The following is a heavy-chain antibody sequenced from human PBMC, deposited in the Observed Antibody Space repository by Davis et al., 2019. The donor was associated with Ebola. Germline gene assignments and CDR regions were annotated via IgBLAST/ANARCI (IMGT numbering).Heavy chain of an antibody. Sequence: GESLKISCAASGFTFSSYAMHWVRQAPGKGLEWVAVISYDGSNKYYADSVKGRFTISRDNSKNTLYLQMNSLRAEDTAVYYCASLGVSSDYWGQGTLVTVSS. J-gene: IGHJ4*02. D-gene: IGHD2-2*01. CDR2: ISYDGSNK. CDR1: GFTFSSYA. CDR3: ASLGVSSDY. V-gene: IGHV3-30*04.